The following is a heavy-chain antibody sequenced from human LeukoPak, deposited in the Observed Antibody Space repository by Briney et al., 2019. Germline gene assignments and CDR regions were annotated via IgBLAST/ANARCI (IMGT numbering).Heavy chain of an antibody. J-gene: IGHJ4*02. Sequence: GGSLRLSCAASGFTFSGHWMSRVRQAPGKGLEWVANINQGGSDKYYVDSVKGRFTISRDNANNLLYLQMNSLRGEDTAVYYCTRDRSRAEDDWGQGTLVTVSS. CDR1: GFTFSGHW. CDR3: TRDRSRAEDD. CDR2: INQGGSDK. V-gene: IGHV3-7*01. D-gene: IGHD1-14*01.